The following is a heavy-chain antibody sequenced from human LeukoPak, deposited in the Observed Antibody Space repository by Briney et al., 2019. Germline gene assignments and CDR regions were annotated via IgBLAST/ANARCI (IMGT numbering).Heavy chain of an antibody. CDR3: ARGGYNYPPYYFDY. CDR2: IYYSGST. V-gene: IGHV4-31*03. J-gene: IGHJ4*02. Sequence: PSQTLSLTCTVSGGSISSGGYSWSWIRQHPGKGLEWIGYIYYSGSTYYNPSLKSRVTISVDTSKNQFSLKLSSVTAADTAVYYCARGGYNYPPYYFDYWGQGTLVTVSS. CDR1: GGSISSGGYS. D-gene: IGHD5-12*01.